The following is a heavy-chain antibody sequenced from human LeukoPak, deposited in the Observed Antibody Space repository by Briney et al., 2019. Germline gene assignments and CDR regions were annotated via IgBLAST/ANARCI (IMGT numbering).Heavy chain of an antibody. CDR2: IYHSGST. CDR3: AGSGRGYCSGGSCYMYDY. Sequence: SQTLSLTCAVSDGSISSGGYSWSWIRQPPGKGLEWIGYIYHSGSTYYNPSLKSRVTISVDRSKNQFSLKLSSVTAADTAVYYCAGSGRGYCSGGSCYMYDYWGQGTLVTVSS. D-gene: IGHD2-15*01. J-gene: IGHJ4*02. V-gene: IGHV4-30-2*01. CDR1: DGSISSGGYS.